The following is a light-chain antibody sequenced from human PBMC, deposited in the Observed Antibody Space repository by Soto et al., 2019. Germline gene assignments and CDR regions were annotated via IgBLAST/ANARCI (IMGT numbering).Light chain of an antibody. CDR1: QSVSSSY. V-gene: IGKV3-20*01. CDR3: QQYGSSLFT. Sequence: EIVLTQSPGTLSLSPGERATLSCRASQSVSSSYLAWYQQKPGQAPRLLIYGASSMDTGIPDRFSGSGSGTDFTLTISRLEPEDFAVYYCQQYGSSLFTFGPGTKVDIK. J-gene: IGKJ3*01. CDR2: GAS.